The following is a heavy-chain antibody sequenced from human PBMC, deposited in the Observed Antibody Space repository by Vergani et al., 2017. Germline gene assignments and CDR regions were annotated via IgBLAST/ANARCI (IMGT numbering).Heavy chain of an antibody. CDR1: GFTVSSNY. Sequence: EVQLVESGGGLIQPGGSLRLSCAASGFTVSSNYMSWVRQAPGKGLEWVSVIYSGGSTYYADSVKGRFTISRDNSKNTLYLQMNSLRAEDTAVYYCATVTMVRGVSFDYWGQGTLVTVSS. D-gene: IGHD3-10*01. J-gene: IGHJ4*02. V-gene: IGHV3-53*01. CDR2: IYSGGST. CDR3: ATVTMVRGVSFDY.